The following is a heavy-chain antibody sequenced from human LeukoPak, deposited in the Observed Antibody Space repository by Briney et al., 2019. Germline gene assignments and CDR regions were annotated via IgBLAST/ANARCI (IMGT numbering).Heavy chain of an antibody. V-gene: IGHV3-7*05. Sequence: GGSLTPSCAASGFSFSTDWMSWVRQAPGKGLEWVANIRRDGSQKYYVDSVKGRFTISRDNADNSLYLHMNGLRAEDTAVYYCARPLMGGGNSPFDSWGQGTLVTVSS. CDR2: IRRDGSQK. CDR1: GFSFSTDW. J-gene: IGHJ4*02. D-gene: IGHD4-23*01. CDR3: ARPLMGGGNSPFDS.